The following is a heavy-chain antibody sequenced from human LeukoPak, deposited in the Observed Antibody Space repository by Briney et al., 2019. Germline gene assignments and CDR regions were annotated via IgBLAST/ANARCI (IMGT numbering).Heavy chain of an antibody. CDR2: ISGSGGST. V-gene: IGHV3-23*01. D-gene: IGHD3/OR15-3a*01. CDR3: AKVWTAYSDDYFDY. Sequence: PGGSLRLSCAASGFTFSSYGMSWVRQAPGKGLECVSPISGSGGSTNHADSVKGRFTISRDNSKNTLYLQMNSLRAEDTAVYYCAKVWTAYSDDYFDYWGQGTLVTVSS. J-gene: IGHJ4*02. CDR1: GFTFSSYG.